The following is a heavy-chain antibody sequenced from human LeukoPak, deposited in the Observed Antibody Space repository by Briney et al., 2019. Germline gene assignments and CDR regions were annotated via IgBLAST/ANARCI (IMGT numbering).Heavy chain of an antibody. CDR3: AKGIYNYDSSGYYGY. J-gene: IGHJ4*02. CDR2: ISGSGGST. V-gene: IGHV3-23*01. Sequence: GGSLRLSCAASGFTFSSYAMGWVRQAPGKGLEWVSAISGSGGSTYYADSVKGRFTISRDNSKNTLYLQMNSLRAEDTAVYYCAKGIYNYDSSGYYGYWGQGTLVTVSS. D-gene: IGHD3-22*01. CDR1: GFTFSSYA.